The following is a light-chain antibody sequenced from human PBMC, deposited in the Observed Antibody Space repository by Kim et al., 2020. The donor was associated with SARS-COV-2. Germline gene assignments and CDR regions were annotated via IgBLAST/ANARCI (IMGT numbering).Light chain of an antibody. CDR2: KAS. J-gene: IGKJ2*01. CDR1: QRISGF. CDR3: QQYESDST. V-gene: IGKV1-5*03. Sequence: IQMNQSPSTLSASVGDRVTITCRTSQRISGFLAWYQQRPGKAPKLLIYKASILESGVPPRFSGSGSGTEFTLSISSLQPDDFATYYCQQYESDSTFGQGTKLEI.